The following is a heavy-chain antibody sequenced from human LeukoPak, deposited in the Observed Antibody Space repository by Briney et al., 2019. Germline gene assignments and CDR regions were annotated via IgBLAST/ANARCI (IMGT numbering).Heavy chain of an antibody. V-gene: IGHV3-20*04. Sequence: AGGSLRLSCAASGFTFDDYGMSWVRQAPGKGLEWVSGINWNGGSTGYADSVKGRFTISRDNAKNPLYLQMNSLRAEDTALYYCARTSNSSSWYPYYYYYMDVWGKGTTVTVSS. D-gene: IGHD6-13*01. CDR2: INWNGGST. J-gene: IGHJ6*03. CDR1: GFTFDDYG. CDR3: ARTSNSSSWYPYYYYYMDV.